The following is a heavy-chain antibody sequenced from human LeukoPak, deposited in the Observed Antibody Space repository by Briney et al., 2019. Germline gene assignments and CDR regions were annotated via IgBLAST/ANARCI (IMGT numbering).Heavy chain of an antibody. V-gene: IGHV3-7*01. Sequence: GGSLRLSCAASGFIFSTYWMTWVRQAPGKGLEWVANIKQDGSETYYVDPVKGRFTISRDNAKNSLYLQMHSLRADDTAVYYCVREGTTVALFDYWGQGSLVTVSS. CDR3: VREGTTVALFDY. CDR2: IKQDGSET. J-gene: IGHJ4*02. CDR1: GFIFSTYW. D-gene: IGHD6-19*01.